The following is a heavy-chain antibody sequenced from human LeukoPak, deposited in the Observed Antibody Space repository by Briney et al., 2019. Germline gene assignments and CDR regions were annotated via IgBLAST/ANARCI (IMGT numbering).Heavy chain of an antibody. D-gene: IGHD6-6*01. CDR3: ARDFDTRAARHGY. V-gene: IGHV4-59*12. Sequence: SETLSLTCTVSGGSISSYYWSWIRQPPGKGLEWIGYIYYSGSTNYNPSLKSRVTISVDTSKNQFSLKLSSVTAADTAVYYCARDFDTRAARHGYWGQGTLVTVSS. J-gene: IGHJ4*02. CDR2: IYYSGST. CDR1: GGSISSYY.